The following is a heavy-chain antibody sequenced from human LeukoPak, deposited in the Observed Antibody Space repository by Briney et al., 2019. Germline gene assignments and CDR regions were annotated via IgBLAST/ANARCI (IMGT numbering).Heavy chain of an antibody. D-gene: IGHD3-22*01. CDR3: ARLTDYYDSRRIDY. CDR2: IYYSGST. J-gene: IGHJ4*02. V-gene: IGHV4-39*01. CDR1: GGSISSSSYY. Sequence: PSETLSLTCTVSGGSISSSSYYWGWIRQPPGKGLEWIGSIYYSGSTYYNPSLKSRVTISVDTSKNQFSLKLSSVTAADTAVYYCARLTDYYDSRRIDYWGQGTLVTVSS.